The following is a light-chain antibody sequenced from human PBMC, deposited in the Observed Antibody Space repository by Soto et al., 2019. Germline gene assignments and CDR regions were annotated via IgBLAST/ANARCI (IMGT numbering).Light chain of an antibody. Sequence: ALTQPASVSGSPGQSITISCTGTSSDVGSYNLVSWYQQHPGKAPKLMIYEGSKRPSGVSNRFSGSKSGNTASLTISGLQADDEADYYCCSYAGSSPYVFGNGTKVNVL. CDR3: CSYAGSSPYV. J-gene: IGLJ1*01. CDR1: SSDVGSYNL. V-gene: IGLV2-23*01. CDR2: EGS.